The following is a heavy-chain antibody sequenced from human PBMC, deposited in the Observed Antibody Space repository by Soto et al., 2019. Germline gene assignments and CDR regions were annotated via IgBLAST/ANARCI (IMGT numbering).Heavy chain of an antibody. D-gene: IGHD2-2*02. CDR2: ISSRSDI. J-gene: IGHJ6*02. CDR3: AREYTAWPLAYGLDV. CDR1: GFTFSTYS. Sequence: GGSLRLSCVGSGFTFSTYSINWVRQAPGKGLEWVSSISSRSDIYYADSVKGRFTISRDNAKNSVSLQMNSLRAEDTAVYYCAREYTAWPLAYGLDVWGQGTSVTVSS. V-gene: IGHV3-21*01.